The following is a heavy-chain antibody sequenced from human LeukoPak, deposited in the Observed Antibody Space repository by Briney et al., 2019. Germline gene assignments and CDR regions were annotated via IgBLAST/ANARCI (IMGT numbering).Heavy chain of an antibody. D-gene: IGHD3-10*01. CDR1: GGTFSSYA. Sequence: ASVKVSCKAFGGTFSSYAISWVRQAPGQGLEWMGGIIPIFGTANYAQKFQGRVTITADESTSTAYMELSSLRSEDTAVYYCARGLVMVRGVNYYFDYWGQGTLVTVS. CDR2: IIPIFGTA. CDR3: ARGLVMVRGVNYYFDY. V-gene: IGHV1-69*13. J-gene: IGHJ4*02.